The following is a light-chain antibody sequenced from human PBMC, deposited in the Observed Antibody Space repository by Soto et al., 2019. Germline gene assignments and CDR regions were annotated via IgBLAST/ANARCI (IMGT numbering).Light chain of an antibody. Sequence: EMMLTHSPATLSVSPGERATLFCRASQGISTLLAWYQQKPGKAPKLLIYDASSLESGVPSRFSGSGSGTDFTLTISRLEPEDFAVYYCQQYGSSPTFGQGTKVDIK. CDR2: DAS. CDR3: QQYGSSPT. CDR1: QGISTL. J-gene: IGKJ1*01. V-gene: IGKV3-20*01.